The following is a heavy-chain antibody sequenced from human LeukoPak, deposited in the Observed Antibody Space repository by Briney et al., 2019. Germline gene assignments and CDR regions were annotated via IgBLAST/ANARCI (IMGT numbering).Heavy chain of an antibody. V-gene: IGHV1-8*01. CDR2: MNPNNGNT. CDR1: GYTFTSYY. CDR3: ARGWRYYDFWSGYWERRKDYYGMEV. D-gene: IGHD3-3*01. Sequence: VASVKVSCKPSGYTFTSYYINWVRQATGQGLEWMGWMNPNNGNTVYAQKFQGRVTMTRNTSISTAYMELSSLRSEDTAIYYCARGWRYYDFWSGYWERRKDYYGMEVWGPGTTVTVSS. J-gene: IGHJ6*02.